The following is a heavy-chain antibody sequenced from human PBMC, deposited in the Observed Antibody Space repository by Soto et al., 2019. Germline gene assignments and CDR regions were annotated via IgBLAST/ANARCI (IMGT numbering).Heavy chain of an antibody. V-gene: IGHV1-69*08. CDR1: GGTFSTYI. Sequence: QVQLVQSGAEVRKPGSSVKVSCKAPGGTFSTYIISWVRQAPGQGLEWMGRIIPIPDITNYAQKFQGRVTVTADRSTSTAYMELTSRKSEDTAVYYWARDRITTRGDAFDLWGQGTMVTVSS. CDR2: IIPIPDIT. J-gene: IGHJ3*01. CDR3: ARDRITTRGDAFDL. D-gene: IGHD3-3*01.